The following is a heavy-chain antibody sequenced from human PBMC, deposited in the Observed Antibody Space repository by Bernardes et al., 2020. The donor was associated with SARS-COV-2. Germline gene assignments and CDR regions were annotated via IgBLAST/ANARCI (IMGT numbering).Heavy chain of an antibody. CDR2: IYYRGST. CDR1: GGSISRDY. Sequence: SETLSLTCTVSGGSISRDYWSWVQQPPGKGLEWIGYIYYRGSTNYNPSLASRVTMSVDTSKNQFSLNLTSVTAADTAVYYCARERSYNWFDPWGQGTLVTVSS. D-gene: IGHD3-3*01. J-gene: IGHJ5*02. CDR3: ARERSYNWFDP. V-gene: IGHV4-59*01.